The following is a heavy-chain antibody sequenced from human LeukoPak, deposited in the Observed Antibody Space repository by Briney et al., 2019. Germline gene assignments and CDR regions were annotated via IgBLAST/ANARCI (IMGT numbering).Heavy chain of an antibody. J-gene: IGHJ4*02. V-gene: IGHV3-11*01. D-gene: IGHD1-1*01. Sequence: GGSLRLSCAASGFTFSDYYMNWIRQAPGKGLEWVSYISSSGSIIYYADSVKGRFTISRDNAKNSLYLQMNSLRAEDTAVYYCAGTPADGTTGRWGQGALVTVSS. CDR2: ISSSGSII. CDR1: GFTFSDYY. CDR3: AGTPADGTTGR.